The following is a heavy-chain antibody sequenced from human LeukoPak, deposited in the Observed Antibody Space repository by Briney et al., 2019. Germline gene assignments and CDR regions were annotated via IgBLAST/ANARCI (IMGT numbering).Heavy chain of an antibody. Sequence: GGSLRLSCAASGFTFSSYEMSWVRQVPGKGLEWVSYIGGSGSAIYYADSVKGRFTISRDNAKNSLYLQMNSLRAEDTAVYYCARDPDYGEAYWGQGTLVTVSS. V-gene: IGHV3-48*03. J-gene: IGHJ4*02. CDR3: ARDPDYGEAY. CDR1: GFTFSSYE. D-gene: IGHD4-17*01. CDR2: IGGSGSAI.